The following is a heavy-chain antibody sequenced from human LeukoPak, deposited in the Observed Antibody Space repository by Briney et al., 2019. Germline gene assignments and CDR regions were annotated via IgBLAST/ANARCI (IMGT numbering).Heavy chain of an antibody. CDR3: ARETSQKGAHYMDV. V-gene: IGHV4-4*02. D-gene: IGHD3-16*01. Sequence: SETLSLTCAVSGGSISSSNWWSWVRQPPGKGLEWIGEIYHSGSTNYNPSLKSRVTISVDTSKNQFSLKLSSVTAADAAVYYCARETSQKGAHYMDVWGKGTTVTISS. CDR1: GGSISSSNW. CDR2: IYHSGST. J-gene: IGHJ6*03.